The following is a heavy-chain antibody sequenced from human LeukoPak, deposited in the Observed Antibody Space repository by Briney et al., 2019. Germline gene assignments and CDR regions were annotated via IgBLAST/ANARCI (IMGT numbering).Heavy chain of an antibody. D-gene: IGHD3-22*01. J-gene: IGHJ4*02. V-gene: IGHV3-23*01. CDR2: ISGSGGTT. CDR3: ANTHARYFDSSGCTPMYFDY. CDR1: GFTFSSYA. Sequence: GGSLRLSCAASGFTFSSYAMSWVRQAPGKGLEWVSTISGSGGTTYYADSVKGRFTISRDNSKNTLYLQMNSLRAEDTAVYYCANTHARYFDSSGCTPMYFDYWGQGTLVTVSS.